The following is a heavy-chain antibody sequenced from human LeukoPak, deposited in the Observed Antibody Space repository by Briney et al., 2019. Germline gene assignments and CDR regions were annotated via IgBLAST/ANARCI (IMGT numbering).Heavy chain of an antibody. Sequence: PSETLSLTCAVYGGSFSGYYWSWIRQPPGKGLEWIGEINHSGSTNYNPSLKSRVTISVDTSKNQFSLKLSSVTAADTAVYYCARDRLRIFGVVTYMFDYWGQGTLVTVSS. CDR1: GGSFSGYY. J-gene: IGHJ4*02. V-gene: IGHV4-34*01. CDR3: ARDRLRIFGVVTYMFDY. D-gene: IGHD3-3*01. CDR2: INHSGST.